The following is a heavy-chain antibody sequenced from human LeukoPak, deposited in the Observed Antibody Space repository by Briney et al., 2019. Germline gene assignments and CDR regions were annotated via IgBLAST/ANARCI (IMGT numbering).Heavy chain of an antibody. CDR1: GFTFSYFW. D-gene: IGHD1-26*01. CDR3: ARDNVGATPFDY. Sequence: GGSLRLSCAASGFTFSYFWMSWVRQAPGKGLEWVANINLDGTERHYVDSVKGRFTISRDNARKSLYLQMNSLRDEDTAVYYSARDNVGATPFDYWGQGTLVTVSS. V-gene: IGHV3-7*05. J-gene: IGHJ4*02. CDR2: INLDGTER.